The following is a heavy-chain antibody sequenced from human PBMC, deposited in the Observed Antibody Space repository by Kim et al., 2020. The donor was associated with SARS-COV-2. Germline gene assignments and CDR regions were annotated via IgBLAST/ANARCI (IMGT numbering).Heavy chain of an antibody. D-gene: IGHD6-19*01. V-gene: IGHV4-34*01. Sequence: SETLSLTCAVYGGSFSGYYWSWIRQPPGKGLEWIGEINHSGSTNYNPSLKSRVTISVDTSKNQFSLKLSSVTAADTAVYYCARRYSSGWRNYYYYYGMDVWGQGTTVTVSS. CDR1: GGSFSGYY. J-gene: IGHJ6*02. CDR2: INHSGST. CDR3: ARRYSSGWRNYYYYYGMDV.